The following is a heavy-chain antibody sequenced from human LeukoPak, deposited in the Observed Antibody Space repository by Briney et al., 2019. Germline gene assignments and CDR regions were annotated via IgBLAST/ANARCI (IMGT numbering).Heavy chain of an antibody. V-gene: IGHV4-61*02. Sequence: SQTLSLTCTVSGGSISSGSHYWSWIRQPAGKGLEWIGRIYTSGSTNYNPSLKSRVTISVDTSKNQFSLKLSSVTAADTAVYYCAREVVGATTVRQRYGYYYMDVWGKGTTVTVSS. J-gene: IGHJ6*03. CDR1: GGSISSGSHY. CDR2: IYTSGST. CDR3: AREVVGATTVRQRYGYYYMDV. D-gene: IGHD1-26*01.